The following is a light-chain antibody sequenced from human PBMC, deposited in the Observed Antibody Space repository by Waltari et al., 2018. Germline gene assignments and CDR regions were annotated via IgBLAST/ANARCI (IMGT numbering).Light chain of an antibody. CDR1: RSDVGAYNY. J-gene: IGLJ1*01. CDR3: SSYTSSSTLVV. CDR2: EVS. V-gene: IGLV2-14*01. Sequence: QSALTQPASVSGSPGQSITISCTGTRSDVGAYNYVSWYQQHPDKAPNLMIYEVSNRPSGVSNRFSGSKSGNTASLTISGLQAEDEADYYCSSYTSSSTLVVFGTGTKVTVL.